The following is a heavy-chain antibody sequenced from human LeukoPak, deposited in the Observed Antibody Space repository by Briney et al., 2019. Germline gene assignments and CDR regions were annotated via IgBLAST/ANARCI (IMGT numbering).Heavy chain of an antibody. J-gene: IGHJ3*02. CDR2: IYHSGST. V-gene: IGHV4-38-2*02. D-gene: IGHD2-15*01. Sequence: SETLSLTCTVSGYSISSGYYWGWIRQPPGKGLEWIGSIYHSGSTYYNPSLKSRVTISVDTSKNQFSLKLSSVTAADTAVYYCARDDSTADAFDIWGQGTMVTVSS. CDR1: GYSISSGYY. CDR3: ARDDSTADAFDI.